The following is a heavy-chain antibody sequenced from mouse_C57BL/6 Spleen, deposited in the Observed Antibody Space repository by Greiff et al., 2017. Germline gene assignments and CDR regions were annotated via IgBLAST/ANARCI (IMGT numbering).Heavy chain of an antibody. D-gene: IGHD2-4*01. Sequence: EVHLVESGGGLVKPGGSLKLSCAASGFTFSSYTMSWVRQTPEKRLEWVATISGGGGNTYYPDSVKGRFTISRDNAKNTLYLQMSSLRSEDTALYYCATNYDYDVGFAYWGQGTLVTVSA. CDR1: GFTFSSYT. CDR2: ISGGGGNT. CDR3: ATNYDYDVGFAY. V-gene: IGHV5-9*01. J-gene: IGHJ3*01.